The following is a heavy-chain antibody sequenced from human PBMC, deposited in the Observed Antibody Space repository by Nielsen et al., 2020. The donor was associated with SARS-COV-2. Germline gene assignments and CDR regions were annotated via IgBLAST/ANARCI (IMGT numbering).Heavy chain of an antibody. J-gene: IGHJ5*02. D-gene: IGHD4-11*01. Sequence: GESLKISCAASGFTFSSYAMSWVRQAPGKGLEWVSAVTASGSTFYADFVKGRFTVSRDNSKNTLYLQMNSLRAEDTAVYYCARAIYRLTTDNWFDPWGQGTLVTVSS. CDR1: GFTFSSYA. V-gene: IGHV3-23*01. CDR3: ARAIYRLTTDNWFDP. CDR2: VTASGST.